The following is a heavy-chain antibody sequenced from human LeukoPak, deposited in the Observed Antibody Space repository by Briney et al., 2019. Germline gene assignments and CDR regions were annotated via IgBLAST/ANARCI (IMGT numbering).Heavy chain of an antibody. CDR3: ATYDSSGYYPFGY. CDR1: GYTFTDYY. CDR2: VDPEDGET. Sequence: ASVKVSCKASGYTFTDYYMHWVQQAPGKGLEWMGRVDPEDGETIYAEKFQGRVTITADTSTDTAYMELSSLRSEDTAVYYCATYDSSGYYPFGYWGQGTLVTASS. D-gene: IGHD3-22*01. V-gene: IGHV1-69-2*01. J-gene: IGHJ4*02.